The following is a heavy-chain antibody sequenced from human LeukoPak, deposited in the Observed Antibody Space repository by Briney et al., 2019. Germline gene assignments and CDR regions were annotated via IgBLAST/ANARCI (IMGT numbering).Heavy chain of an antibody. CDR3: ARGSYYDTSYLGY. CDR2: INPNSGGT. Sequence: GASVKVSCKASGYTFTNYGITWVRQAPGQGLEWMGWINPNSGGTNYAQKFQGRVTMTRDTSISTAYMELSRLRSDDTAVYYCARGSYYDTSYLGYWGQGTLVTVSS. D-gene: IGHD3-22*01. V-gene: IGHV1-2*02. J-gene: IGHJ4*02. CDR1: GYTFTNYG.